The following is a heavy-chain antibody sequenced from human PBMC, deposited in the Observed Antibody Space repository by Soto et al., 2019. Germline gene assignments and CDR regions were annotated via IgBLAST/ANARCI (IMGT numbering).Heavy chain of an antibody. CDR2: IYNDGTT. V-gene: IGHV3-53*01. D-gene: IGHD3-10*01. Sequence: GGSLRLSCVASGLPVAGSYMAWVRQAPGKGLEWASVIYNDGTTYYSQSVEGRFTISRDTSKNTLYLQMDRLRDEDTAVYYCVRPLPSGQTHARDVWGQGTTVTVSS. J-gene: IGHJ6*02. CDR1: GLPVAGSY. CDR3: VRPLPSGQTHARDV.